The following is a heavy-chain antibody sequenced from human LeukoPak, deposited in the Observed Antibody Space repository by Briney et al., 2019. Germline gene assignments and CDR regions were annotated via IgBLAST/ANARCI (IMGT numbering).Heavy chain of an antibody. CDR1: GYTFTGYY. V-gene: IGHV1-2*02. CDR2: INPNSGGT. J-gene: IGHJ6*03. CDR3: ARGLRSWYYYYYYYYMDV. Sequence: ASVKVSCKASGYTFTGYYMHWVRQAPGQGLEWMGWINPNSGGTNYAQKFQGRVTITRNTSISTAYMELSSLRSEDTAVYYCARGLRSWYYYYYYYYMDVWGKGTTVTVSS. D-gene: IGHD6-13*01.